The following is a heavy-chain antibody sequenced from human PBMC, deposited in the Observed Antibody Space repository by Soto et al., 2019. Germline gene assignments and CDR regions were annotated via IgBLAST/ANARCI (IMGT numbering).Heavy chain of an antibody. CDR3: ARRARGANFDI. J-gene: IGHJ4*02. D-gene: IGHD3-16*01. V-gene: IGHV4-39*01. CDR2: IYFSGTT. Sequence: QLQLQESGPGLVKPSETLSLTCTVSGAFITSNSYYWGWIRQSPGKGLEWIGNIYFSGTTYYNPSLESRVTISVDTSKRQFSLRLSSVTAAVTAVYYCARRARGANFDIWGQGTLVTVSS. CDR1: GAFITSNSYY.